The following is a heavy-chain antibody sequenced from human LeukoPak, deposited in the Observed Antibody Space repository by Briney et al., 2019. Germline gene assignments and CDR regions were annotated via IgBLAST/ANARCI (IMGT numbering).Heavy chain of an antibody. CDR1: GFTFSSYA. CDR3: AGGYSSSWYFSYYHGMDV. D-gene: IGHD6-13*01. J-gene: IGHJ6*02. V-gene: IGHV3-64*01. Sequence: GGSLRLSCAASGFTFSSYAMHWVRQAPGRGLEYVSAISSNGGSTYYANSVKGRFTISRDNSKNTLYLQMGSLRAEDMAVYYCAGGYSSSWYFSYYHGMDVWGQGTTVTVSS. CDR2: ISSNGGST.